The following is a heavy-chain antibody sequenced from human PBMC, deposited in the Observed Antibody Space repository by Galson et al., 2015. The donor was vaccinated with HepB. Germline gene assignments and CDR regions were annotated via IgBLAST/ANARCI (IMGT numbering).Heavy chain of an antibody. Sequence: SVKVSCKASGYTFTSYAMNWVRQAPGQGLEWMGWINTNTGNPTYAQGFTGRFVFSLDTSVSTAYLQISSLKAEDTAVYYCARGPAEVAAAGTDWFDPWGQGTLGTVSS. J-gene: IGHJ5*02. V-gene: IGHV7-4-1*02. CDR3: ARGPAEVAAAGTDWFDP. CDR1: GYTFTSYA. D-gene: IGHD6-13*01. CDR2: INTNTGNP.